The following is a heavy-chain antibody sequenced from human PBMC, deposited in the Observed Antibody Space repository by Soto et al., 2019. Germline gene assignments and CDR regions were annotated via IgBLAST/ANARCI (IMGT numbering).Heavy chain of an antibody. Sequence: KPSETLSLTCRVSGGSVSSGSYYWSWIRQPPGKALEWIGYIYNNDSTNHNPSLKSRVTISVDTSKNQFSLRLRSVTAADTAVYFCWSQQRGSAYQTENWGQGTLVTVSS. CDR1: GGSVSSGSYY. CDR3: WSQQRGSAYQTEN. CDR2: IYNNDST. J-gene: IGHJ4*02. D-gene: IGHD3-16*01. V-gene: IGHV4-61*01.